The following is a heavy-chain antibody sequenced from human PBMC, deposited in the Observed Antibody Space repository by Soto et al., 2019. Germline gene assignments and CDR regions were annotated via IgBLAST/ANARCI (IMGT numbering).Heavy chain of an antibody. CDR2: ISSGTTYI. CDR1: GFTFGSYS. D-gene: IGHD3-9*01. J-gene: IGHJ4*02. CDR3: ARDYRLRNYDILTGQIDY. V-gene: IGHV3-21*01. Sequence: GSLRLSCAASGFTFGSYSMNWVRQAPGKGLEWVSSISSGTTYIYYADSVKGRFTISRDNAKNSLYLQMNSLRAEDTAVYYCARDYRLRNYDILTGQIDYWGQGTLVTVYS.